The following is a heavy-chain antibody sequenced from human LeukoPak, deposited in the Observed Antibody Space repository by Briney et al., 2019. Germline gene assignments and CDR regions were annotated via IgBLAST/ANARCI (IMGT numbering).Heavy chain of an antibody. J-gene: IGHJ6*02. CDR1: GFTFSDYY. CDR3: ARGGILYGLDV. D-gene: IGHD6-13*01. CDR2: ISGSGDNT. V-gene: IGHV3-23*01. Sequence: PGGSLRLSCAASGFTFSDYYMNWIRQAPGKGLEWVSAISGSGDNTYYADSVKGQFTISRDNSKNTLYLQMSSLRAEDTAAYFCARGGILYGLDVWGQGTTVTVSS.